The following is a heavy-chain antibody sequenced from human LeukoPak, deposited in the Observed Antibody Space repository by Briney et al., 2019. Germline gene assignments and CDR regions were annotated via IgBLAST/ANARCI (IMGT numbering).Heavy chain of an antibody. CDR1: GFSISTKY. CDR2: VYSDGTT. D-gene: IGHD1-1*01. Sequence: PGGSLRLSCAASGFSISTKYMSWVRQAPGKGLEWVSVVYSDGTTHYADSVEGRFTIFRDNSKDTLYLHMNSLRAEDSAVYYCARVASNGANSFDYWGQGTLVTVS. J-gene: IGHJ4*02. V-gene: IGHV3-53*01. CDR3: ARVASNGANSFDY.